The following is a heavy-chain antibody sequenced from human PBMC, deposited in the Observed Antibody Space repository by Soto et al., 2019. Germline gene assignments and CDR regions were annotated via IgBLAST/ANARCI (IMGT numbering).Heavy chain of an antibody. V-gene: IGHV3-23*01. Sequence: VQLLESGGGLVQPGGSLRLSCAASGFTFSTYAMNWVRQAAGKGLEWVSTISGSGGNTYYADSVKGRFTISRDNSKNTLFLQMNSLRAEDTALYYCAKSHAGINIANDYWGRGTLVTVSS. CDR3: AKSHAGINIANDY. CDR2: ISGSGGNT. CDR1: GFTFSTYA. D-gene: IGHD2-2*01. J-gene: IGHJ4*02.